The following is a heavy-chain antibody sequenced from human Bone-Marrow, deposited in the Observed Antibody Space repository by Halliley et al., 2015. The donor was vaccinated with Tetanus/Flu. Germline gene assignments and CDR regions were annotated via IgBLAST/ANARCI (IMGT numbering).Heavy chain of an antibody. CDR3: ARLVVTHDLGRYAFDV. CDR1: GGSFSRYY. CDR2: INDSGRT. Sequence: TLSLTCAVSGGSFSRYYWSWIRQPPGKGLEWIGEINDSGRTNYNPSLKSRVTISLDTSKTQLSLRLSSVTAADAAVYYCARLVVTHDLGRYAFDVWGQGTLVTVSS. J-gene: IGHJ3*01. V-gene: IGHV4-34*01. D-gene: IGHD2-21*02.